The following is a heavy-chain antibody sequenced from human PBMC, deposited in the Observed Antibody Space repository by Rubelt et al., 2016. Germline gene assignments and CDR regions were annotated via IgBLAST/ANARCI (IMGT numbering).Heavy chain of an antibody. CDR2: ISGSGGST. D-gene: IGHD1-26*01. CDR3: AKDLAGATAG. Sequence: GKGLEWVSAISGSGGSTYYADSVKGRFTISRDNSKNTLYLQMNSLRAEDTAVYYCAKDLAGATAGWGQGTLVTVSS. J-gene: IGHJ4*02. V-gene: IGHV3-23*01.